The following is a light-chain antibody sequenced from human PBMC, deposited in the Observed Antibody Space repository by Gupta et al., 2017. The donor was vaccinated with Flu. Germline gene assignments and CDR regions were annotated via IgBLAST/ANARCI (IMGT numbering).Light chain of an antibody. CDR3: SSYTSSTARV. CDR1: SSDVAYNF. Sequence: QSALTQPASVSGSPGQSVTISCTGTSSDVAYNFVSWHQHHPGEAPKLLIYDVSRRPSGISYRFSGSNLGSTASLTISGLQVEDEAVYFCSSYTSSTARVFGTGTEVTVL. CDR2: DVS. V-gene: IGLV2-14*03. J-gene: IGLJ1*01.